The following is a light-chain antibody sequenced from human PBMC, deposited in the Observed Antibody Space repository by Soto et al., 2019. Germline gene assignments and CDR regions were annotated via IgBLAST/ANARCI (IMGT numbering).Light chain of an antibody. Sequence: QPVLPQSPSASASLGASVKLTCTLSSGHSSYAIAWHQQQPEKGPRYLMKVNSDGSHSKGDGIPDRFSGSSSGAERHLTISSLQSEDEADYYCQTWGTGMQRVFGGGTKLTVL. J-gene: IGLJ3*02. CDR1: SGHSSYA. CDR2: VNSDGSH. CDR3: QTWGTGMQRV. V-gene: IGLV4-69*01.